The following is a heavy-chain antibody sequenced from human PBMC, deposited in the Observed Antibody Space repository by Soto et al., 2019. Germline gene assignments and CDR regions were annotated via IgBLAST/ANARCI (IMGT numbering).Heavy chain of an antibody. Sequence: SETLSLTCAVYGGSFSGYYWSWIRQPPGKGLEWIGEINHSGSTNYNPSLKSRVTISLDTSKNQFSLKLSSVTAADTAVYYCARAGQYEFWSGYLLTYDYWGQGTLVTVSS. J-gene: IGHJ4*02. V-gene: IGHV4-34*01. CDR2: INHSGST. CDR1: GGSFSGYY. D-gene: IGHD3-3*01. CDR3: ARAGQYEFWSGYLLTYDY.